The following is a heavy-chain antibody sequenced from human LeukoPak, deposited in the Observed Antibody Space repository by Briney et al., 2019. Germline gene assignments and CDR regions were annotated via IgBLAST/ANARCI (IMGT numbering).Heavy chain of an antibody. D-gene: IGHD3-3*01. J-gene: IGHJ4*02. V-gene: IGHV4-38-2*02. CDR1: GYSISSGYY. Sequence: KPSETLSLTCTVSGYSISSGYYWGWIRQPPGKGLEWIGSIYYSGSTYYNPSLKSRVTISVDTSKNQFSLKLSSVTAADTAVYYCARRNYDFWSGYWTLDYWGQGTLVTVSS. CDR3: ARRNYDFWSGYWTLDY. CDR2: IYYSGST.